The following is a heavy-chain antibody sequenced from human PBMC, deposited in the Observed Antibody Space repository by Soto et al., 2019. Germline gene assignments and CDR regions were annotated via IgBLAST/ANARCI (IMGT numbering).Heavy chain of an antibody. CDR3: ARSPYGSGRIGAEYFQH. Sequence: ASVKVSCKAAGCTFTSYGISWVRQAPGQGLEWMGWISAYNGNTNYAQKLQGRVTMTTDTSTSTAYMELRSLRSDDTAVYYCARSPYGSGRIGAEYFQHWGQGTLVTVSS. D-gene: IGHD6-19*01. CDR2: ISAYNGNT. J-gene: IGHJ1*01. CDR1: GCTFTSYG. V-gene: IGHV1-18*01.